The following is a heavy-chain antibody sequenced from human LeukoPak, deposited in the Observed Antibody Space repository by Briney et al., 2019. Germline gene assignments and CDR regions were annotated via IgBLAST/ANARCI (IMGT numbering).Heavy chain of an antibody. V-gene: IGHV1-18*01. J-gene: IGHJ4*02. Sequence: ASVKVSCKATGYTVTSYGISWVRQAPGQGPEWMGWISAYNAYTNYAQKFQGRVTMTTDTSTNTAYMELRSLRSDDTAVYYCARNGSGWHFLDYWGQGTLVTVSS. CDR1: GYTVTSYG. D-gene: IGHD6-19*01. CDR2: ISAYNAYT. CDR3: ARNGSGWHFLDY.